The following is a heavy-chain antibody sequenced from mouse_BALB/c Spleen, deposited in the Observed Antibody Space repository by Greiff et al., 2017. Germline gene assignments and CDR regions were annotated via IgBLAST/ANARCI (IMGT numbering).Heavy chain of an antibody. CDR2: ISSGSSTI. CDR1: GFTFSSFG. D-gene: IGHD2-10*02. J-gene: IGHJ2*01. Sequence: EVQGVESGGGLVQPGGSRKLSCAASGFTFSSFGMHWVRQAPEKGLEWVAYISSGSSTIYYADTVKGRFTISRDNPKNTLFLQMTSLRSEDTAMYYCARSGYGNYEGVDYWGQGTTLTVSS. V-gene: IGHV5-17*02. CDR3: ARSGYGNYEGVDY.